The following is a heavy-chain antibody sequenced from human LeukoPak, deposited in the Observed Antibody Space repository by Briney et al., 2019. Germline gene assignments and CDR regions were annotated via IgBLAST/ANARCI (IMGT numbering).Heavy chain of an antibody. CDR1: GFTFSSYA. Sequence: GGSLRPSCAASGFTFSSYAMSWVRQAPGKGLEWVSAISGSGGSTYYADSVKGRFTISRDNSKNTLYLQMNSLRAEDTAVYYCAKDLDVVGLVGYWGQGTLVTVSS. D-gene: IGHD2-15*01. J-gene: IGHJ4*02. V-gene: IGHV3-23*01. CDR2: ISGSGGST. CDR3: AKDLDVVGLVGY.